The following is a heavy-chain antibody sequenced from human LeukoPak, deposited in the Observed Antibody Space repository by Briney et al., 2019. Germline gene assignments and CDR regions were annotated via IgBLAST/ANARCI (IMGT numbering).Heavy chain of an antibody. D-gene: IGHD3-10*01. CDR3: AGERAVRGPFDY. J-gene: IGHJ4*02. Sequence: ASVKVSCKASGYTFTSYYMHWVRQAPGQGLEWMGIINPTGGTTSYAQKFQGRVTMTRDTSTSTVYMELSSLRSEDTAVYYCAGERAVRGPFDYWGQGTLVTVSS. CDR2: INPTGGTT. CDR1: GYTFTSYY. V-gene: IGHV1-46*03.